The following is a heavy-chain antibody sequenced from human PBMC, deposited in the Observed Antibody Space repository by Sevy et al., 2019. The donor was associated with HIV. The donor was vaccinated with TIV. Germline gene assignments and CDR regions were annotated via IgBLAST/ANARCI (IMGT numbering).Heavy chain of an antibody. CDR2: VKSKTDGGTT. Sequence: GGSLRLSCAVSGFTFHNAWMNWVRQTPGKGLEWVGRVKSKTDGGTTDYAAPVKGRFTILRDDSNDTLYLQMDSLKTEDTAVYYCCTVMRLSGDPKFWFFDLWGRGTLVTVSS. CDR1: GFTFHNAW. V-gene: IGHV3-15*07. J-gene: IGHJ2*01. CDR3: CTVMRLSGDPKFWFFDL. D-gene: IGHD2-21*01.